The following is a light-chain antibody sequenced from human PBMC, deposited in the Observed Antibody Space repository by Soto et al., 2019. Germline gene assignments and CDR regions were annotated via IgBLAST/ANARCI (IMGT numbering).Light chain of an antibody. CDR3: CSYAGNYTFV. CDR1: SSDAGGYNY. J-gene: IGLJ2*01. V-gene: IGLV2-11*01. CDR2: AVS. Sequence: QSALTQPRSVSGSPGQSVTISCTGTSSDAGGYNYVSWYQQHPGKAPKLMIYAVSKRPSGVPDRFSGSKSGNTASLTISGLQAEDEADYYCCSYAGNYTFVFGGGTKLTVL.